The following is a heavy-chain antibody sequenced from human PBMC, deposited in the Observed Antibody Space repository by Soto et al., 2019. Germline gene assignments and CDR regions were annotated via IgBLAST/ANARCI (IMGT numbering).Heavy chain of an antibody. J-gene: IGHJ4*02. V-gene: IGHV3-30*02. CDR2: IWYDGSNK. Sequence: GGSLRLSCAASGFIFNSYGMHWVRQAPGKGLEWVASIWYDGSNKYYADSVKGRFTISRDNSKNTLYLQMNSLRAEDTAVYYCASLRYFAWSLFDYWGQGTLVTVSS. D-gene: IGHD3-9*01. CDR3: ASLRYFAWSLFDY. CDR1: GFIFNSYG.